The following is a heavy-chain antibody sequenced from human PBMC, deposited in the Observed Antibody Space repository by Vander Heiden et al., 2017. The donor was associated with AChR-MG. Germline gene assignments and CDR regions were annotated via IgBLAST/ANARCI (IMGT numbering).Heavy chain of an antibody. D-gene: IGHD2-2*01. V-gene: IGHV4-30-4*01. CDR3: ARSLKYCSSTSCSRPVGYYYYYYMDV. CDR2: IYYSGST. CDR1: GGSLSSGDYY. Sequence: QVQLQESGPGLVKPSQTLSLTCTVSGGSLSSGDYYWSWIRQPPGKGLEWIGYIYYSGSTYYNPSLKSRVTISVDTSKNQFSLKLSSVTAADTAVYYCARSLKYCSSTSCSRPVGYYYYYYMDVWGKGTTVTVSS. J-gene: IGHJ6*03.